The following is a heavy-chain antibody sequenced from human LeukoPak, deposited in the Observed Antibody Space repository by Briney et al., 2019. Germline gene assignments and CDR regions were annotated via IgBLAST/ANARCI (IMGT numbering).Heavy chain of an antibody. V-gene: IGHV3-30*19. CDR1: GFTFSSYA. J-gene: IGHJ6*03. CDR3: ARDSVVWFGDYYMDV. D-gene: IGHD3-10*01. CDR2: ISYDGSDK. Sequence: GGSLRLSCAASGFTFSSYAMHWVRQAPGKGLEWVTIISYDGSDKYYADSVKGRFTISRDNSKNTLYVQMNSLRAEDTAVYYCARDSVVWFGDYYMDVWGKGTTVTVSS.